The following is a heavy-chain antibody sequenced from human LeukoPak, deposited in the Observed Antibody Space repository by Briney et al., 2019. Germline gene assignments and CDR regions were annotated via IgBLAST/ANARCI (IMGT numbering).Heavy chain of an antibody. CDR3: ARGHGSGSYQSWFDP. V-gene: IGHV1-2*02. CDR2: INPNSGGT. J-gene: IGHJ5*02. Sequence: ASVKVSCKASGYTFTSYGISWVRQAPGQGLEWMGWINPNSGGTNYAQKFQGRVTMTRDTSISPAYMELSRLRSDDTAVYYCARGHGSGSYQSWFDPWGQGTLVTVSS. D-gene: IGHD3-10*01. CDR1: GYTFTSYG.